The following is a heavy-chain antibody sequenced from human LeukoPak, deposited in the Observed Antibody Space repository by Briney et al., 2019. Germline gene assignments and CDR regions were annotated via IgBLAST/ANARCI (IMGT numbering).Heavy chain of an antibody. CDR3: ARGRVFPGVAPRQVWFNP. J-gene: IGHJ5*02. CDR1: GYTFSSDD. D-gene: IGHD3-10*01. V-gene: IGHV1-8*02. Sequence: ASVKVSFKASGYTFSSDDINWVRQAPGQGLEWMGWMNPKSGNTGYAQKLLGRVTMTRNTSISTAYMELSRLRSEDTAVYYCARGRVFPGVAPRQVWFNPWGQGTPVTVSS. CDR2: MNPKSGNT.